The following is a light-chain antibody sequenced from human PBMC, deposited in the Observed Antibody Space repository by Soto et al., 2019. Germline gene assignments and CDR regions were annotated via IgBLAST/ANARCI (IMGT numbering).Light chain of an antibody. J-gene: IGLJ3*02. V-gene: IGLV2-23*02. Sequence: QSVLTQPASVSGSPGQSITISCTGTISDVGSYNLVSWYQQYSDKAPKLMIYEVNKRPSGVSNRFSGSKSGNTASLTISGLRAEDEADYYGCSYVGNSTSVFCGGTQLTVL. CDR1: ISDVGSYNL. CDR3: CSYVGNSTSV. CDR2: EVN.